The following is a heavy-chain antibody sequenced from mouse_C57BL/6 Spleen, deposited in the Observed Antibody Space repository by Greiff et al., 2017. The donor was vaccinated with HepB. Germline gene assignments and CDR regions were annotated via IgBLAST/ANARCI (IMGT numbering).Heavy chain of an antibody. CDR1: GYTFTSYW. J-gene: IGHJ3*01. D-gene: IGHD1-1*01. V-gene: IGHV1-61*01. Sequence: VQLQQPGAELVRPGSSVKLSCKASGYTFTSYWMDWVKQRPGQGLEWIGNIYPSDSETHYNQKFKDKATLTVDKSSSTAYMQLSSLTSEDSAVYYCASDYYGSSWFAYWGQGTLVTVSA. CDR2: IYPSDSET. CDR3: ASDYYGSSWFAY.